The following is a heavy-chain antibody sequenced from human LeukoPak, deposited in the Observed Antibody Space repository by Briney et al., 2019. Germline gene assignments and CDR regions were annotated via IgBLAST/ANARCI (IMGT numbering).Heavy chain of an antibody. Sequence: SQTLSLTCTVSGGSISSGDYYWSWIRQPPGKGLEWIGYIYYSGSTYYNPSLKSRVTISVDTSKNQFSLKLSSVIAADTAVYYCARDSDDSSGYYYSLGMDVWGQGTTVTVSS. J-gene: IGHJ6*02. CDR1: GGSISSGDYY. V-gene: IGHV4-30-4*01. D-gene: IGHD3-22*01. CDR3: ARDSDDSSGYYYSLGMDV. CDR2: IYYSGST.